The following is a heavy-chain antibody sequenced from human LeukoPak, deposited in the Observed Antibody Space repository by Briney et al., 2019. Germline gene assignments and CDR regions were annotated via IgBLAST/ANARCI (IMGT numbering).Heavy chain of an antibody. D-gene: IGHD4-23*01. CDR1: GFTFSRYW. J-gene: IGHJ3*02. V-gene: IGHV3-74*01. CDR2: INSDGSST. CDR3: VYGGNSTSFDI. Sequence: GGSLRPSCAASGFTFSRYWMHWARQAPGKGLVWVSRINSDGSSTTYAVSVKGRFTISRDNAKNTLYLHMNGLRADDTAVYYCVYGGNSTSFDIWGQGTMVTVSS.